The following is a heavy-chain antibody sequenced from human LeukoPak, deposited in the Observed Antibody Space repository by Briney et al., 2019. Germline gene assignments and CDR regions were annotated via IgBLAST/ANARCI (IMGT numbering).Heavy chain of an antibody. V-gene: IGHV1-69*13. CDR2: IIPIFGTA. CDR1: GGTFSSYA. J-gene: IGHJ4*02. D-gene: IGHD2-2*01. CDR3: ARGRCSGTSCYLAY. Sequence: SVKVSCKASGGTFSSYAISWVRRAPGQGLEWMGGIIPIFGTANYAQKFQGRVTITADESTSTAYMELSSLRSEDTAVYYCARGRCSGTSCYLAYWGQGTLVTVSS.